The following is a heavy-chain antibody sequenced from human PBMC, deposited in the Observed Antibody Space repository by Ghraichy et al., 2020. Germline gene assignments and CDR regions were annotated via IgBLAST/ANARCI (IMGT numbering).Heavy chain of an antibody. J-gene: IGHJ5*02. CDR2: INQDGIDK. CDR3: ARYCTGNGCYGQPNPFDP. CDR1: GFTFNTYW. V-gene: IGHV3-7*03. Sequence: GGSLRLSCAASGFTFNTYWMSWVRQAPGKGLEWVASINQDGIDKYYVDTVKGRFTISRDNAKNSLYLQMNSLRVEDTAMYYCARYCTGNGCYGQPNPFDPWGQGTLVTVS. D-gene: IGHD2-8*02.